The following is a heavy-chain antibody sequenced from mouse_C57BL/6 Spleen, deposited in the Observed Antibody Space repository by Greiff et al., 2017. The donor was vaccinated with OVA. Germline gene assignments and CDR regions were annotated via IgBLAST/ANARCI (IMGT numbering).Heavy chain of an antibody. V-gene: IGHV1-80*01. D-gene: IGHD1-1*01. CDR1: GYAFSSYW. Sequence: QVQLQQSGAELVKPGASVKISCKASGYAFSSYWMNWVKQRPGKGLEWIGQIYPGDGDTNYNEKFKGKATLTADKSSSTAYMQLSSLTSEDSAVYFCARDYYGSRGAYFDYWGQGTTLTVSS. CDR3: ARDYYGSRGAYFDY. CDR2: IYPGDGDT. J-gene: IGHJ2*01.